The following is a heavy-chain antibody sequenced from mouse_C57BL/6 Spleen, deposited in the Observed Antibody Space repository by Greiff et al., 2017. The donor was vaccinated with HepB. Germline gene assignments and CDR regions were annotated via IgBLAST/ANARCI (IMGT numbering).Heavy chain of an antibody. CDR1: GFTFSSYG. D-gene: IGHD2-4*01. V-gene: IGHV5-6*02. CDR2: ISSGGSYT. Sequence: EVKLVESGGDLVKPGGSLKLSCAASGFTFSSYGMSWVRQTPDKRLEWVATISSGGSYTYYPDSVKGRFTISRDNAKNTLYLQMSSLKSEDTAMYYCARHVYDYDDYYAMDYWGQGTSVTVSS. J-gene: IGHJ4*01. CDR3: ARHVYDYDDYYAMDY.